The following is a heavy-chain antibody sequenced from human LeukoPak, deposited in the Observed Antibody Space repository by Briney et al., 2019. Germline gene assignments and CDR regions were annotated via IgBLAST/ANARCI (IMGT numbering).Heavy chain of an antibody. J-gene: IGHJ4*02. D-gene: IGHD3-10*01. V-gene: IGHV4-59*01. Sequence: SETLSLTCTVSGGSISSYYWSWIRQPPGKGLEWIGYIYYSGSTNYNPSLESRVTISVDTSKNQFSLKLSSVTAADTAVYYCAREIYYYGSGSYLDYWGQGTLVTVSS. CDR1: GGSISSYY. CDR2: IYYSGST. CDR3: AREIYYYGSGSYLDY.